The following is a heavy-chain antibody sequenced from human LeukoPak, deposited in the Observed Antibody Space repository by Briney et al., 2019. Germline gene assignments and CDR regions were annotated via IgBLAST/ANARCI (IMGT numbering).Heavy chain of an antibody. V-gene: IGHV4-59*01. CDR3: ARGSIRGMATIHDAFDI. CDR2: IYYSGST. D-gene: IGHD5-24*01. Sequence: SETPSLTCTVSGGSISSYYWSWIRQPPGKGLEWIGYIYYSGSTNYNPSLKSRVTISVDTSKNQFSLKLSSVTAADTAVYYCARGSIRGMATIHDAFDIWGQGTMVTVSS. J-gene: IGHJ3*02. CDR1: GGSISSYY.